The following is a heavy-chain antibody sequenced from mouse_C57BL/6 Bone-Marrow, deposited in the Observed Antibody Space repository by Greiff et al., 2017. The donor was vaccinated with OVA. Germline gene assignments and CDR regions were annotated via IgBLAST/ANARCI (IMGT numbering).Heavy chain of an antibody. D-gene: IGHD1-1*01. Sequence: QVQLQQPGAELVKPGASVKMSCKASGYTFTSYWITWVKQRPGQGLEWIGDIYPGSGCTNYNEKFKSQATLTVDTSSSTAYMQLSSLTSEDSAVYYCARAYYGSNAMDYWGQGTSVTVSS. CDR1: GYTFTSYW. CDR2: IYPGSGCT. J-gene: IGHJ4*01. V-gene: IGHV1-55*01. CDR3: ARAYYGSNAMDY.